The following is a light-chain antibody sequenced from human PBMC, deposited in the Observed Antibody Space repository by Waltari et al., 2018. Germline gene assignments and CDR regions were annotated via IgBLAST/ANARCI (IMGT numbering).Light chain of an antibody. Sequence: QSALTQPPSASGSPGQSVTISCTGTSRDVGGYKYVSWYQQHPGKAPSLIIYEVNRRPSGVPDRFSGSKSGNTASLTVSGLQAEDEADYYCSSYAVSNNLLFGGGTKLTVL. CDR3: SSYAVSNNLL. CDR1: SRDVGGYKY. J-gene: IGLJ2*01. V-gene: IGLV2-8*01. CDR2: EVN.